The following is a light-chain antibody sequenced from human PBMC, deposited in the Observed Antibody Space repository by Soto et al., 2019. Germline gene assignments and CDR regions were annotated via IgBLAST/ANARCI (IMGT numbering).Light chain of an antibody. CDR3: QQYDSYPLT. CDR1: QSVSSW. J-gene: IGKJ4*01. CDR2: KAS. Sequence: DIQMTQSPSTLSASVGDRVTITCRASQSVSSWLAWYQQRPGNAPNLLIYKASSLDSGVPSRFSGSGSGTEFTLTVSSLQPDDFATYYCQQYDSYPLTFGGGTKVELK. V-gene: IGKV1-5*03.